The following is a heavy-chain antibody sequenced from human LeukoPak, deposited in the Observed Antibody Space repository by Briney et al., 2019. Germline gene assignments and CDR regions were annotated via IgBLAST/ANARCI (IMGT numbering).Heavy chain of an antibody. Sequence: PGGSLRLSCAASGVTFSRYWMHWVRQAPGKGLVWVSRIKNDGSSTTYADAVKGRFTISRDNAKNTLYLQMNSLRAEDTAVYYCVREPYCSGGSCYTSDFDCWGQGTLVTVSS. CDR3: VREPYCSGGSCYTSDFDC. CDR1: GVTFSRYW. J-gene: IGHJ4*02. CDR2: IKNDGSST. D-gene: IGHD2-15*01. V-gene: IGHV3-74*01.